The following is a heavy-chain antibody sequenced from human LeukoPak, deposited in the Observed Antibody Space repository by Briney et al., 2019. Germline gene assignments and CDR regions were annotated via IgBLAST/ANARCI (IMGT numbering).Heavy chain of an antibody. CDR2: FCNSGGT. J-gene: IGHJ2*01. Sequence: SETLSLTCTLSGDSIRNYFWTWIPQPPGKGLAWIGGFCNSGGTNYNPSLKSRVTISVDTSKNQFSLKLSSVTAAETAVYYCARLTRFGLDWYFNLWGRGTLVTVSS. V-gene: IGHV4-59*08. D-gene: IGHD1-14*01. CDR1: GDSIRNYF. CDR3: ARLTRFGLDWYFNL.